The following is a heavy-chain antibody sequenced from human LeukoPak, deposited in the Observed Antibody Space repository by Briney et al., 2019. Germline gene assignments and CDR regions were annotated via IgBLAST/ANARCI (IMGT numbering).Heavy chain of an antibody. CDR1: GGTFSSYA. V-gene: IGHV1-69*04. Sequence: SVKVSCKASGGTFSSYAISWVRQAPGQGLEWMGRIIPILGIANYAQKFQGRVTITADKSTSTAYMELSSLRSEDTAVYYCARDLGDSSSSYNTDYWGQGTLVTVSS. J-gene: IGHJ4*02. D-gene: IGHD6-13*01. CDR3: ARDLGDSSSSYNTDY. CDR2: IIPILGIA.